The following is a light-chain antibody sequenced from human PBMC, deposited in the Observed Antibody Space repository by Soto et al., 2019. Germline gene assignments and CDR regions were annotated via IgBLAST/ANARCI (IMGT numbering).Light chain of an antibody. CDR2: GIS. CDR3: QHYSSLPHT. J-gene: IGKJ2*01. V-gene: IGKV3-20*01. CDR1: QSVTNRY. Sequence: SLLMQSPGTLSLSPVDRATLSCRASQSVTNRYFAWYKQSPGKAPRLLIYGISNRATGIPDRFSGSGSGTDFTLTISRLEPECVVVYYCQHYSSLPHTCGQATKLEF.